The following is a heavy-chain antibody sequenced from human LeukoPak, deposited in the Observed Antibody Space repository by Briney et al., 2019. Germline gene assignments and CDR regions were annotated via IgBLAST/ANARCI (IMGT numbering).Heavy chain of an antibody. V-gene: IGHV4-61*01. Sequence: PSETLSLTCTVSGGSISSGSYYWSWIRQPPGKGLEWTGYIYYSGSTNYNPSLKSRVTISVDTSKNQFSLKLSSVTAADTAVYYCARAVVRGRYYMDVWGKGTTVTISS. D-gene: IGHD3-10*01. CDR1: GGSISSGSYY. CDR2: IYYSGST. J-gene: IGHJ6*03. CDR3: ARAVVRGRYYMDV.